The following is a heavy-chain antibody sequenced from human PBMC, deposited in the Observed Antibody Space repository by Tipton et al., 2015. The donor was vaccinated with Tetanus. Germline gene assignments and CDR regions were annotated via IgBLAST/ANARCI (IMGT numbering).Heavy chain of an antibody. J-gene: IGHJ6*02. V-gene: IGHV3-74*01. CDR3: AKDNVPMARVVYGMDV. CDR2: INSDGSST. Sequence: SLRLSCAASGFTFSSYWMHWVRQAPGKGLVWVSRINSDGSSTSYADSVKGRFTISRDNAKNTLYLQMISLRAEDTAVYYCAKDNVPMARVVYGMDVWGQGTTVIVSS. D-gene: IGHD2-2*01. CDR1: GFTFSSYW.